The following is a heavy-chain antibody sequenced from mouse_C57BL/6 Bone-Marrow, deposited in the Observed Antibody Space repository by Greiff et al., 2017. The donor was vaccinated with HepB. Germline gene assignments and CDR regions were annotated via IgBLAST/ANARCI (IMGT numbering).Heavy chain of an antibody. D-gene: IGHD1-1*01. CDR2: IYPGNSDT. CDR3: TSHYYGSSRAWFAY. Sequence: EVQLQQSGTVLARPGASVKMSCKTSGYTFTSYWMHWVKQRPGQGLEWIGAIYPGNSDTSYNQKFKGKAKLTAVTSASTAYMELSSLTNEDSAVYYCTSHYYGSSRAWFAYWGQGTLVTVSA. V-gene: IGHV1-5*01. CDR1: GYTFTSYW. J-gene: IGHJ3*01.